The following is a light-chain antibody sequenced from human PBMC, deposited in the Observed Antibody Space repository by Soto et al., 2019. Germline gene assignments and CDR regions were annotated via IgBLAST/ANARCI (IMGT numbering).Light chain of an antibody. CDR3: QAWDSSTGV. V-gene: IGLV3-1*01. J-gene: IGLJ1*01. Sequence: SYELTQPPSVSVSPGQTASITCSGDKLGDKYACWYQQKPRQSPVLVIYQDSKRPSGIPERFSSSNSGNTATLTISGTQAMDEADYYCQAWDSSTGVFGTGTKLTVL. CDR1: KLGDKY. CDR2: QDS.